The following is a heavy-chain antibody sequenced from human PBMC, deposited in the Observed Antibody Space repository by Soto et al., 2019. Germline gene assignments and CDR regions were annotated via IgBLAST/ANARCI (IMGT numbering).Heavy chain of an antibody. D-gene: IGHD3-3*01. Sequence: PSETLSLTCTVSGGSISSYYWSWIRQPPGKGLEWIGYIYYSGSTNYNPSLKSRVTISVDTSKNQFSLKLSSVTAADTAVYYCARIPLDFWSGYHRYYYYYYMYVWGKGTTVTVSS. CDR3: ARIPLDFWSGYHRYYYYYYMYV. CDR1: GGSISSYY. V-gene: IGHV4-59*08. CDR2: IYYSGST. J-gene: IGHJ6*03.